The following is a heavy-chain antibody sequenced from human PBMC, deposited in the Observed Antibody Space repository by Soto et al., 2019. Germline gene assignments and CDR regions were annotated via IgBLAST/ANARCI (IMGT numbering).Heavy chain of an antibody. Sequence: GGSVCSSRWYSGWFSQPPGKGLEWIGSIYYSGSTYYNPSLKSRVTISVDTSKNQFSLKLSSVTAADTAVYYCARHPHRITISHGWGQGTLVTVSS. J-gene: IGHJ4*02. V-gene: IGHV4-39*01. CDR1: GGSVCSSRWY. CDR3: ARHPHRITISHG. CDR2: IYYSGST. D-gene: IGHD3-3*01.